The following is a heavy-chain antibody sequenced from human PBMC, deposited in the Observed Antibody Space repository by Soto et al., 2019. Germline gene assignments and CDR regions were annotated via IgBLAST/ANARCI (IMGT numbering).Heavy chain of an antibody. V-gene: IGHV1-69*13. D-gene: IGHD3-22*01. J-gene: IGHJ3*02. CDR2: IIPIFGTA. Sequence: SVKVSCKASGGTFSSYAISWVRQAPGQGLEWMGGIIPIFGTANYAQKFQGRVTITADESTSTAYMELSSLRSEDTAVYYCARDLYYYDSSGYQLLGGGDAFDIWGQGTMVTVS. CDR3: ARDLYYYDSSGYQLLGGGDAFDI. CDR1: GGTFSSYA.